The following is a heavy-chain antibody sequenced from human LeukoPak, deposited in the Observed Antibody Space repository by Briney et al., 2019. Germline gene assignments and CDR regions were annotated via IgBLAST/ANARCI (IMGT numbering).Heavy chain of an antibody. CDR2: IYYSGST. D-gene: IGHD3-10*01. J-gene: IGHJ3*02. V-gene: IGHV4-59*08. CDR1: GGSISSYY. CDR3: ARPGYGSGSYSAFDI. Sequence: SETLSLTCTVSGGSISSYYWSWLRQPPGKGLEWIGFIYYSGSTNYNPSLKSRVTISGDTSKNQFSLKLSSVTAADTAVYYCARPGYGSGSYSAFDIWGQGIMVTVSS.